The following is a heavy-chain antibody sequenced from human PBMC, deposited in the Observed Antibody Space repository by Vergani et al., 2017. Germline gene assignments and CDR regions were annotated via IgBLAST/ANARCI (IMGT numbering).Heavy chain of an antibody. J-gene: IGHJ5*02. V-gene: IGHV4-59*01. D-gene: IGHD3-10*01. CDR3: GRVADFYGLGSRLLDL. CDR2: MYHSGST. Sequence: QVRLQESGPGLVKPSETLSLTCSVSGGSMSGYYWSWIRQPPGKELEWIGYMYHSGSTNDNPSLETRVTISGDTSKNQSSLKLNSVTAADTAVYYCGRVADFYGLGSRLLDLWGQGILVTVSS. CDR1: GGSMSGYY.